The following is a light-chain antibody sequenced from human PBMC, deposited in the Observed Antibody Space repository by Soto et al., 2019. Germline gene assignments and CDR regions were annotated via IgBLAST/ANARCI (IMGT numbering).Light chain of an antibody. V-gene: IGLV2-14*01. CDR1: SSDVGGYNY. CDR2: DVS. Sequence: QSALTQPASVSGSPGPSITISCTGTSSDVGGYNYVSWYQQHPGKAPKLMIYDVSNRPSGVSNRFSGSKSGNTASLTISGLQAEDEADYYCSSYTSSSTGVFGGGTKLPVL. CDR3: SSYTSSSTGV. J-gene: IGLJ2*01.